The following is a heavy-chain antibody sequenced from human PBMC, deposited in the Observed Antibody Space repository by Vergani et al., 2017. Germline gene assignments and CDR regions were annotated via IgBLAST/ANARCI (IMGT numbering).Heavy chain of an antibody. V-gene: IGHV3-33*01. Sequence: QVQLVESVGGVVQPGRSLRLSCAASGFTFSSYGMHWVRQAPGKGLEWVAVIWYDGSNKYYADSVKGRFNISRDNSKNTLYLQMNSLRAEDTAVYYCARDKLVGAAYFDYGGQGTLVTVSS. CDR2: IWYDGSNK. CDR1: GFTFSSYG. D-gene: IGHD1-26*01. CDR3: ARDKLVGAAYFDY. J-gene: IGHJ4*02.